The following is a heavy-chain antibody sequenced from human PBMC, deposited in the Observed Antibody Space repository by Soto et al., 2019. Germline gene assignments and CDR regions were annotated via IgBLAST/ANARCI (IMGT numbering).Heavy chain of an antibody. CDR3: ARGSSIAGLYYGMDV. CDR2: IYPGDSDT. J-gene: IGHJ6*02. D-gene: IGHD6-6*01. Sequence: GESLKISCKGSGYSFTSYWSGWVRQMPGKGLEWMGIIYPGDSDTRYSPSFQGQVTISADKSISSVTAADTAVYYCARGSSIAGLYYGMDVWGQGTTVTVSS. V-gene: IGHV5-51*01. CDR1: GYSFTSYW.